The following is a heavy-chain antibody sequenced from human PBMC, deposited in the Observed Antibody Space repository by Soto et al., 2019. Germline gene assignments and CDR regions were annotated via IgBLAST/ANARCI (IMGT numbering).Heavy chain of an antibody. CDR3: ARDSGFVVVPAEFGP. J-gene: IGHJ5*02. CDR2: ISGSGGST. Sequence: GGSLRLSCAASGFTFSSYAMSWVRQAPGKGLEWVSAISGSGGSTYYADSVKGRFTISRDNSKNTLYLQMNSLRAEDTAVYYCARDSGFVVVPAEFGPWGQGTLVTVSS. CDR1: GFTFSSYA. D-gene: IGHD2-2*01. V-gene: IGHV3-23*01.